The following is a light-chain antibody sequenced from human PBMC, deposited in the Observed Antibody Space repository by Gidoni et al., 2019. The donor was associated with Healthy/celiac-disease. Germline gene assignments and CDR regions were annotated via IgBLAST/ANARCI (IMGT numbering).Light chain of an antibody. Sequence: DIQMTQSPSSLSASVGDRVTITCRASQSISSYLNWYQQKPGKAPKLLIYAESSLQSGVPSRCSGSGSGTDFTLTISSLQPEDFATYYCQQSYSTPPWTFGQGTKVEIK. CDR3: QQSYSTPPWT. V-gene: IGKV1-39*01. J-gene: IGKJ1*01. CDR1: QSISSY. CDR2: AES.